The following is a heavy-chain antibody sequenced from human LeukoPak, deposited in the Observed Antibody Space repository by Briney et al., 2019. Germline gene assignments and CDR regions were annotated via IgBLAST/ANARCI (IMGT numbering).Heavy chain of an antibody. CDR2: INHSGST. CDR1: GGSFSGCY. CDR3: ARGGGRSDRSPRAYYYYMDV. D-gene: IGHD2-15*01. Sequence: PSETLSLTCAVYGGSFSGCYWSWIRQPPGKGLEWIGEINHSGSTNYNPSLKSRVTISVDTSKNQFSLKLSSVTAADTAVYYCARGGGRSDRSPRAYYYYMDVWGKGTTVTVSS. J-gene: IGHJ6*03. V-gene: IGHV4-34*01.